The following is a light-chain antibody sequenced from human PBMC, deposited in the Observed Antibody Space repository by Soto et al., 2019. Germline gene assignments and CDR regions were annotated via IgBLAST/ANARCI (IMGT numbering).Light chain of an antibody. CDR3: SSYRSSSTPFV. Sequence: QSVLTQPASVSGSPGQSITISCTGTSSDVGGYNYVSWYQQYPGKAPKLMIYDVSNRPSGVSNRFSGSKSGNTASLTISGLQADDEADYYCSSYRSSSTPFVIGTGTKVTVL. J-gene: IGLJ1*01. CDR1: SSDVGGYNY. CDR2: DVS. V-gene: IGLV2-14*01.